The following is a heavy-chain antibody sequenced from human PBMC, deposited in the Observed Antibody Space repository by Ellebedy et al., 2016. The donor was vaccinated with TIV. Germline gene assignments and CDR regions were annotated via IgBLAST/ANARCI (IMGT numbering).Heavy chain of an antibody. CDR3: ARVDFDTRGYSRFDY. CDR1: GFSFSNYN. Sequence: GESLKISCGASGFSFSNYNMHWVRQPPGKGLEWVASIGVSSRYMFYADAVKGRFTISRDNAKNSLYLEMGSLRAEDTAVYFCARVDFDTRGYSRFDYWGQGTLVTVSS. J-gene: IGHJ4*02. CDR2: IGVSSRYM. V-gene: IGHV3-21*01. D-gene: IGHD3-3*01.